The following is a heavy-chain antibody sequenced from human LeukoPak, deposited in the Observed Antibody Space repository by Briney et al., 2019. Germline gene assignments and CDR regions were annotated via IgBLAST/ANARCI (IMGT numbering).Heavy chain of an antibody. CDR1: GFTFSSYG. CDR3: ARARLVVPAATTYYYYMDV. Sequence: GGSLGLSCAASGFTFSSYGMHWARQAPGKGLEWVAVISYDGSNKYYADSVKGRFTISRDNSKNTLYLQMNSLRAEDTAVYYCARARLVVPAATTYYYYMDVWGKGTTVTVSS. D-gene: IGHD2-2*01. V-gene: IGHV3-30*19. J-gene: IGHJ6*03. CDR2: ISYDGSNK.